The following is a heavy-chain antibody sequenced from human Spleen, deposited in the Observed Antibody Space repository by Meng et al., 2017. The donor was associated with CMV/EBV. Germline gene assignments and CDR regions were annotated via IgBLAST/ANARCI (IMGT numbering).Heavy chain of an antibody. J-gene: IGHJ3*02. CDR3: ARMVHGDAFDI. CDR1: GGSFSGYY. D-gene: IGHD1-1*01. CDR2: INHSGST. V-gene: IGHV4-34*01. Sequence: SETLSLTCAVYGGSFSGYYWSWIRQPPGKGLEWIGEINHSGSTNYNPSLKSRVTISVDTSKNQFSLKLSSVTPEDTAVYYCARMVHGDAFDIWGQGTMVTVSS.